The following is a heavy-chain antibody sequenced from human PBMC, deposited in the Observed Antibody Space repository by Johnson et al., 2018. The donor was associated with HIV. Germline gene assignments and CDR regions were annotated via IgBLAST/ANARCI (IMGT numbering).Heavy chain of an antibody. CDR2: ISSDGSNT. CDR3: ARTVGAKEQGAFDI. Sequence: QVQLVESGGGVVQPGRSLRLSCAASGFSFSNYAMDWVRQAPGKGLEWVAVISSDGSNTNYAASVKGRFTISRDNSKNTLYLQMNSLRAEDTAVYYCARTVGAKEQGAFDIWGQGTMVVVSS. V-gene: IGHV3-30*03. J-gene: IGHJ3*02. D-gene: IGHD1-26*01. CDR1: GFSFSNYA.